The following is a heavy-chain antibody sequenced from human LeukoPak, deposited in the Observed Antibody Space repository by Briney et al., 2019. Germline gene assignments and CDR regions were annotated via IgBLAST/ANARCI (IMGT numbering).Heavy chain of an antibody. CDR2: INHRGST. Sequence: PSETLSLTCAVYGGSFSGYYWSWIRQPPGKGLEWIGEINHRGSTKYNPSLKSRVTISVDTSKNQFSLKLSSVTAADTAVYYCASSDDILTGYYKGLDCWGQGTLVTVSS. CDR3: ASSDDILTGYYKGLDC. D-gene: IGHD3-9*01. J-gene: IGHJ4*02. V-gene: IGHV4-34*01. CDR1: GGSFSGYY.